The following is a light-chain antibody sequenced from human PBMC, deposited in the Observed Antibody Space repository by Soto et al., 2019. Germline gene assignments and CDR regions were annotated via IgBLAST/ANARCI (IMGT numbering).Light chain of an antibody. J-gene: IGLJ2*01. V-gene: IGLV1-40*01. Sequence: QSVLTQTPSVSGAPGQKITMSCTGSSSNIGANYDVHWYQQLPGTAPKLIIYGNSNRPSGVPDRFSGSRSGTSASLAITGLQAEDAADYYCQSYDNRLSGSVVFGGGTKLTVL. CDR1: SSNIGANYD. CDR2: GNS. CDR3: QSYDNRLSGSVV.